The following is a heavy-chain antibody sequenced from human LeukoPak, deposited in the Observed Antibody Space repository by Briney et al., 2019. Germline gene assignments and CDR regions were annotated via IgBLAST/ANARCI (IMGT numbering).Heavy chain of an antibody. CDR3: ASEIMTTVTTGYYYYGMDV. J-gene: IGHJ6*02. CDR1: GGSFSGYY. V-gene: IGHV4-34*01. D-gene: IGHD4-17*01. Sequence: PSETLSLTCAVYGGSFSGYYWSWIRQPPGKGLEWIGEINHSGSTNYNPSLKSRVTISVDTSKNQFSLKLSSVTAADTAVYYCASEIMTTVTTGYYYYGMDVWGQGTTVTVSS. CDR2: INHSGST.